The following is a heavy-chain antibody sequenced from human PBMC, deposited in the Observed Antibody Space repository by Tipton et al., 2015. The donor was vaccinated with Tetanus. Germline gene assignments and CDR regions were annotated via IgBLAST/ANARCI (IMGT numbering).Heavy chain of an antibody. CDR3: ARYLFAYGMDV. CDR1: GFIFSSYT. Sequence: GSLRLSCEVSGFIFSSYTMNWVRQAPGKGLEWVSSISSTSSYIYYADSLKGRFTISRDNAKSSLYLQMNSLRAEDAAVYYCARYLFAYGMDVWGQGTTVTVSS. CDR2: ISSTSSYI. J-gene: IGHJ6*02. V-gene: IGHV3-21*04.